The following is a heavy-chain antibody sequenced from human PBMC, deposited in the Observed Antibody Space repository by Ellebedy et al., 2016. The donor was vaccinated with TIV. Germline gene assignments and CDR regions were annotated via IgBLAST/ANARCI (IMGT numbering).Heavy chain of an antibody. D-gene: IGHD2-2*01. CDR2: IYYSGST. J-gene: IGHJ6*02. CDR3: ARDLIPAAMGMDV. CDR1: GGSISSSGYY. Sequence: SETLSLXXTVSGGSISSSGYYWGWIRQPPGKGLEWIGSIYYSGSTHYNPSLKDRVTISVDTSKSQFSLSLTSVTAADTAVYYCARDLIPAAMGMDVWGQGTTVTVSS. V-gene: IGHV4-39*07.